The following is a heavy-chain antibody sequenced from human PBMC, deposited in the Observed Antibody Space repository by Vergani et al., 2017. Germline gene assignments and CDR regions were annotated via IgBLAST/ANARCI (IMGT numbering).Heavy chain of an antibody. Sequence: QVQLVQSGAEVKKPGSSVKVSCKASGGTFSSYALNWVRQAPGQGLEWMGSIIPSLATTIYAQKFQGRVTITAGESTSTAYMELSSLKSEDTAVFYCARATCSGGSCYRGFEYLGQGSLITVSS. CDR2: IIPSLATT. CDR1: GGTFSSYA. D-gene: IGHD2-15*01. CDR3: ARATCSGGSCYRGFEY. J-gene: IGHJ4*02. V-gene: IGHV1-69*11.